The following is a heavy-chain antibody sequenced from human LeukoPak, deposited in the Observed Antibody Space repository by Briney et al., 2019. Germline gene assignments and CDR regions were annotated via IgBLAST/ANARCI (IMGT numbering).Heavy chain of an antibody. CDR3: ATGVVTGDYYFDY. D-gene: IGHD4-23*01. V-gene: IGHV1-24*01. CDR1: GYTLTELS. Sequence: GASVKVSCKVSGYTLTELSMHWVRQAPGKGLEWMGGFDPEDGETIYAQKFQGRVTITADKSTSTAYMELSSLRSEDTAVYYCATGVVTGDYYFDYWGQGTLVTVSS. CDR2: FDPEDGET. J-gene: IGHJ4*02.